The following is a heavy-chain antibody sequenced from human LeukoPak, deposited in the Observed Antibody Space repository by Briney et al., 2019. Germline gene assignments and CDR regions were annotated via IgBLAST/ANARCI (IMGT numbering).Heavy chain of an antibody. V-gene: IGHV1-2*02. J-gene: IGHJ4*02. CDR1: GYTFTGYY. CDR3: ARVRDSSWYGVFDY. D-gene: IGHD6-13*01. CDR2: INPNSGGT. Sequence: ASVKVSCKASGYTFTGYYMHWVRQAPGQGLEWMGWINPNSGGTNYAQKFQGRVTMTRDTSISTAYMELSRLRSDDTAVYYCARVRDSSWYGVFDYWGQGTLVTVSS.